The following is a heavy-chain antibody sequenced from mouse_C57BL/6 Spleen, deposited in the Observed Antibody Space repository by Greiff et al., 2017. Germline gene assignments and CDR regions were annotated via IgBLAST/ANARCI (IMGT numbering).Heavy chain of an antibody. CDR1: GYTFTDYE. Sequence: VQLQQSGAELVRPGASVTLSCKASGYTFTDYEMHWVKQTPVHGLEWIGAIDPETGGTAYNQKFKGKAILTADKSSSTAYMQLLSLTSEDSAVYYCTRVAGTRYYFDYWGQGTTLTVSS. D-gene: IGHD4-1*01. CDR3: TRVAGTRYYFDY. J-gene: IGHJ2*01. CDR2: IDPETGGT. V-gene: IGHV1-15*01.